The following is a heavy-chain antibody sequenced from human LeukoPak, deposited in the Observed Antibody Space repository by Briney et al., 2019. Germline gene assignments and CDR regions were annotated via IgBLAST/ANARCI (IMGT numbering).Heavy chain of an antibody. CDR1: GFPFSGFA. V-gene: IGHV3-23*01. CDR2: ISGGGDNT. J-gene: IGHJ6*03. CDR3: AKFEGALLGNYYMDV. Sequence: TGGPLSLSCAVSGFPFSGFAMSWVRQAPGKGLEWVSTISGGGDNTYFADSVKGRFTISRDNSKNTLFLQMVSLRAEDTAVYYCAKFEGALLGNYYMDVWGKGTTVTVSS.